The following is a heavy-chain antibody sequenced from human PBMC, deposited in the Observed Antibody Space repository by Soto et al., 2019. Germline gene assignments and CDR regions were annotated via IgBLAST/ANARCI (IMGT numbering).Heavy chain of an antibody. J-gene: IGHJ6*02. CDR1: GYTFTSYG. Sequence: ASVKVSCKASGYTFTSYGISWVRQAPGQGLEWMGWISAYNGNTNYAQKLQGRVTMTTDTSTSTAYMELRSLRSDDTAVYYCARMVQGSSTSCMAVWGQGTTVTVSS. V-gene: IGHV1-18*04. CDR3: ARMVQGSSTSCMAV. CDR2: ISAYNGNT. D-gene: IGHD2-2*01.